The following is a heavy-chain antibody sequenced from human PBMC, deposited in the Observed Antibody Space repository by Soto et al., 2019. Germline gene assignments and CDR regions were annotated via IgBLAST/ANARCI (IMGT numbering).Heavy chain of an antibody. J-gene: IGHJ6*02. V-gene: IGHV3-30-3*01. CDR3: ARALGWYYYYGMDV. Sequence: GGSLRLSCAASGFTFSSYAMHWVRQAPGKGLEWVAVISYDGSNKYYADSVKGRFTISRDNSKNTLYLQMNSLRAEDTAVYYCARALGWYYYYGMDVWGQGTTVTVS. CDR1: GFTFSSYA. D-gene: IGHD2-15*01. CDR2: ISYDGSNK.